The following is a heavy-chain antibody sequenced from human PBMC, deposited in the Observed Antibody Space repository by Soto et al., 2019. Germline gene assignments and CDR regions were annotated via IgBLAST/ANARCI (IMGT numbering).Heavy chain of an antibody. CDR1: GGSISSSSYY. D-gene: IGHD3-3*01. V-gene: IGHV4-39*01. Sequence: SQTLSLTCTVSGGSISSSSYYWGWIRQPPGKGLEWIGSIYYSGSTYYNPSLKSRVTISVDTSKNQFSLKLSSVTAADTAVYYCARLPHGVVIRGWFDPWGQGTLVTVSS. J-gene: IGHJ5*02. CDR2: IYYSGST. CDR3: ARLPHGVVIRGWFDP.